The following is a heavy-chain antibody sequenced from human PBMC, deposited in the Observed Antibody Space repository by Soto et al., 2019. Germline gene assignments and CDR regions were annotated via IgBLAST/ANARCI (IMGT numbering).Heavy chain of an antibody. V-gene: IGHV1-18*01. CDR2: ITTDKGKT. CDR1: GYTFTSFG. Sequence: QVQLVQSGPEVKKPGASVKVSCKTSGYTFTSFGISWVRQAPGQGLEWMGWITTDKGKTNYAQKFQGRVTMTTDTSTSQAYRELRSLRAVDPGVYYCATRSSAFDYWGQGTLVTVSS. J-gene: IGHJ4*02. CDR3: ATRSSAFDY.